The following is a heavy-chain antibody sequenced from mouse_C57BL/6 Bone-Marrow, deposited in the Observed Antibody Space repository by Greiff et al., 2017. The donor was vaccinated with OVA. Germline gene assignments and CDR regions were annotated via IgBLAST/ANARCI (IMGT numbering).Heavy chain of an antibody. D-gene: IGHD3-2*02. Sequence: EVKLVASGGGLVKPGGSLKLSCAASGFTFSSYAMSWVRQTPEKRLEWVATISDGGSYTYYPDNVKGRFTISRDNAKNNRYLQMSHLKSEDTAMYYCARLDSSGCWFAYWGQGTLVTVSA. V-gene: IGHV5-4*03. J-gene: IGHJ3*01. CDR2: ISDGGSYT. CDR3: ARLDSSGCWFAY. CDR1: GFTFSSYA.